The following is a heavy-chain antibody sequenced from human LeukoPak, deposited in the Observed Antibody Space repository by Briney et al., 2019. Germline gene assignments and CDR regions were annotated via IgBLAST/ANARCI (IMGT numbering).Heavy chain of an antibody. CDR3: ARDSTSSNHDY. CDR1: GFTVGSNY. J-gene: IGHJ4*02. V-gene: IGHV3-53*01. Sequence: GGSLRLSCAASGFTVGSNYITWVRQAPGKGLEWVSVIYSGGNTHYADSVKGRFTISRDSSKSTLYLQMNSLRTEDTAVYYCARDSTSSNHDYWGQGTLVTVSS. D-gene: IGHD1-14*01. CDR2: IYSGGNT.